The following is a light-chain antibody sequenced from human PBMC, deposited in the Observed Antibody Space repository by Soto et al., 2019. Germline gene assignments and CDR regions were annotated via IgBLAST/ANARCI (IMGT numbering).Light chain of an antibody. V-gene: IGLV2-23*01. CDR1: SSDVGSYNL. Sequence: QSALTQPASVSGSPGQSITISCTGTSSDVGSYNLVSWYQQYPGKAPKLMIYEGSKRPSGVSNRFSASKSDNTASLTISGLQADDEADYYCCSYAGSNISVFGTGTKLTVL. CDR3: CSYAGSNISV. J-gene: IGLJ1*01. CDR2: EGS.